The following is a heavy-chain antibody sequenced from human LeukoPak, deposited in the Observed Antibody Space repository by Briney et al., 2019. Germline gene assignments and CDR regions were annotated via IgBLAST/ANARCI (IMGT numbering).Heavy chain of an antibody. V-gene: IGHV3-7*01. CDR1: GFTFSSYW. CDR3: ARETGIPVAGLNPCYFDY. CDR2: IKQDGSEK. Sequence: GGSLRLSCAASGFTFSSYWMSWVRQAPGKGLEWVANIKQDGSEKYYVDSVKGRFTMSRDNARNSLYLQMNSLRVEDTAVYYCARETGIPVAGLNPCYFDYWGQGTLVTVSS. D-gene: IGHD6-19*01. J-gene: IGHJ4*02.